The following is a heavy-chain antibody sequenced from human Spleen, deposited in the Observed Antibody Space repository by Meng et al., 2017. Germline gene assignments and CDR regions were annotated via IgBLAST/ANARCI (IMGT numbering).Heavy chain of an antibody. Sequence: VERQQLVPGRVNPPKALPPTASCSGASISSGSYYVSWIRQHPGKGLEWIGYIYYSGTTFYNPSLKSRITISLDTSKNQLSLNLNPVTAADTAVYYGAKVTRVGRGVFDPWGQGNLVTVSS. CDR2: IYYSGTT. CDR3: AKVTRVGRGVFDP. D-gene: IGHD3-10*01. CDR1: GASISSGSYY. J-gene: IGHJ5*02. V-gene: IGHV4-31*03.